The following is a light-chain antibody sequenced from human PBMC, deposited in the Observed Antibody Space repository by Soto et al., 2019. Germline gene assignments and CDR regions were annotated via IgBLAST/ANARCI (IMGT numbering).Light chain of an antibody. CDR1: QSVSSY. CDR2: DAS. V-gene: IGKV3-11*01. CDR3: QQRRHWPPVT. Sequence: ELVLTQSPATLSLSPGEIATLSCRASQSVSSYVAWYQQKPGQAPRLLIYDASNRATVIPARLSGSGSGTDFTLTICSLEPEDFAVYCGQQRRHWPPVTFGQGTKLDIK. J-gene: IGKJ2*01.